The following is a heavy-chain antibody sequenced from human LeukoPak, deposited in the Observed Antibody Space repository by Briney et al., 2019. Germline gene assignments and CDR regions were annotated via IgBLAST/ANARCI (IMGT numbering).Heavy chain of an antibody. CDR3: ARGTSPRGPYYDILTGYYTPPYYYYMDV. Sequence: ASVKVSCKASGGTFSSYAISWVRQAPGQGLEWMGGIIPIFGTANYAQKFQGRVTITADESTSTAYMELSSLRSEDTAVYYCARGTSPRGPYYDILTGYYTPPYYYYMDVWGKGTTVTISS. D-gene: IGHD3-9*01. CDR1: GGTFSSYA. CDR2: IIPIFGTA. J-gene: IGHJ6*03. V-gene: IGHV1-69*13.